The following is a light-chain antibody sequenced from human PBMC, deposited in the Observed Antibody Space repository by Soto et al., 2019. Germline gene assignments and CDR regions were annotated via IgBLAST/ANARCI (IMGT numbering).Light chain of an antibody. J-gene: IGKJ1*01. CDR3: QQYGSSPRT. Sequence: EIVSTQSPATLSLSPGERATLSCRASQSVSSYLAWYQQKPGQAPRLLIYDASNRATGIPARFSGSGSGTDFTLTISRLEPEDFAVYYCQQYGSSPRTFGQGTKVDI. V-gene: IGKV3-20*01. CDR2: DAS. CDR1: QSVSSY.